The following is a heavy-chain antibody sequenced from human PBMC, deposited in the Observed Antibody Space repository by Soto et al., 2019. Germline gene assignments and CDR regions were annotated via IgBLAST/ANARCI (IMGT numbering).Heavy chain of an antibody. CDR3: AFHYGSGTKRWFDP. J-gene: IGHJ5*02. CDR2: ISGSGGST. D-gene: IGHD3-10*01. V-gene: IGHV3-23*01. Sequence: GGSLRLSCAASGFTFSSYAMSWVRQAPGKGLEWVSAISGSGGSTYYADSVKGRFTISRDNSKNTLYLQMNSLRAEDTAVYYCAFHYGSGTKRWFDPWGQGTLVTVSS. CDR1: GFTFSSYA.